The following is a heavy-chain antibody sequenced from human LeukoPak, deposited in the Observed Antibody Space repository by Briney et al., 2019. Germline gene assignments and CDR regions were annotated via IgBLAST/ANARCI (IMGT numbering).Heavy chain of an antibody. CDR2: VYYSGST. CDR3: ARRSEYHWFDP. D-gene: IGHD2-2*01. V-gene: IGHV4-31*03. J-gene: IGHJ5*02. CDR1: GGPISRGGYY. Sequence: SDTLSLPCTVSGGPISRGGYYWPWIRQHPGKVLEWIGYVYYSGSTYYNPSLKSRVTISVDTSRTKFSLRLSSVTAAETAVYYCARRSEYHWFDPWGQGTLVTVSS.